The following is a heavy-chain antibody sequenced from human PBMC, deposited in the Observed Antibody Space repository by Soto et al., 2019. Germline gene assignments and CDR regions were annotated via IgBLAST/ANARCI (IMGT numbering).Heavy chain of an antibody. CDR3: ARDAIPDYDMLTVYYYTVDNWFDP. J-gene: IGHJ5*02. D-gene: IGHD3-9*01. CDR2: IWYDGSNK. V-gene: IGHV3-33*01. CDR1: GFTFSSYG. Sequence: QVQLVESGGGVVQPGRSLRLSCAASGFTFSSYGMHWVRQAPGKGLEWVAVIWYDGSNKYYADSVKGRFTISRDNSKNTLYLQMNSLRAEDTAVYYCARDAIPDYDMLTVYYYTVDNWFDPWGQGTLVTVSS.